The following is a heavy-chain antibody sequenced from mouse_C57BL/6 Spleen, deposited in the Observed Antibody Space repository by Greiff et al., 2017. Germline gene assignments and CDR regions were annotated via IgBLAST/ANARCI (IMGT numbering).Heavy chain of an antibody. J-gene: IGHJ2*01. D-gene: IGHD1-1*01. CDR1: GYTFTDYN. CDR2: INPNNGGT. V-gene: IGHV1-22*01. Sequence: EVQLQQSGPELVKPGASVKMSCKASGYTFTDYNMHWVKQSHGKSLEWIGYINPNNGGTSYNQKFKGKATLTVNKSSSTAYMELRSLTSEDSAVYYCAREFITTVVATVDYWGQGTTLTVSS. CDR3: AREFITTVVATVDY.